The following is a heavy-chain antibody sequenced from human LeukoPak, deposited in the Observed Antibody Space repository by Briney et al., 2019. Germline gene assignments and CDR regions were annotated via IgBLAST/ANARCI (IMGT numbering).Heavy chain of an antibody. CDR3: ARDDSGYDYLFGY. D-gene: IGHD5-12*01. V-gene: IGHV3-30-3*01. CDR1: GFTFSSYA. J-gene: IGHJ4*02. Sequence: GGSLRLSCAASGFTFSSYAMHWVRQAPGKGLEWVAVISYDGSNKYYADSVKGRFTISRDNSKNTLYLQMNSLRAEDTAEYYCARDDSGYDYLFGYWGQGTLVTVSS. CDR2: ISYDGSNK.